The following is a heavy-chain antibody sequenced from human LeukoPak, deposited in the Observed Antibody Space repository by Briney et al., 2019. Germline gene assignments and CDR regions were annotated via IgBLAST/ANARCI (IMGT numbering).Heavy chain of an antibody. CDR2: IYSSGTT. J-gene: IGHJ4*02. D-gene: IGHD1-26*01. CDR3: ARYREVGATVDY. V-gene: IGHV4-4*07. Sequence: SETLSLTCTVSGDSINNYYWSWIRQPAGKGLEWIGRIYSSGTTNYNPSLQSRITMSVDTSKNHFSLKLSSVTAADTAMYYCARYREVGATVDYWGQGTLVTVSS. CDR1: GDSINNYY.